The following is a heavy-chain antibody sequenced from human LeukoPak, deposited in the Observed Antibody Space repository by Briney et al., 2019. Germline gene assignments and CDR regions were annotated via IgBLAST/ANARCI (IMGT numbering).Heavy chain of an antibody. Sequence: PGGSLRLSCAASRFTFSSYGMHWVRQAPGKGLQWVAFIRNDGRNEYYADSVKGRFTISRDNSKNTVYLQMNSLRAEDTAVYYCARSLYSGSYSPFDYWGQGTLVTVSS. V-gene: IGHV3-30*02. CDR2: IRNDGRNE. D-gene: IGHD1-26*01. J-gene: IGHJ4*02. CDR1: RFTFSSYG. CDR3: ARSLYSGSYSPFDY.